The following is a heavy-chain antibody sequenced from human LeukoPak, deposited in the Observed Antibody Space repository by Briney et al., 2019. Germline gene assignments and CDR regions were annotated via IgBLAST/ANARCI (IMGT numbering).Heavy chain of an antibody. J-gene: IGHJ4*02. D-gene: IGHD4-17*01. CDR2: TSSSSSFR. CDR3: ARDPTYGDYVGY. Sequence: PGGALRLSCADSGFTFSSSSMNWVRQAPGKGLGRGSSTSSSSSFRYTAGSVKGRFTISRDNATNSLYLQMNSLRAEDTAVYYCARDPTYGDYVGYWGQGTLVTVSS. V-gene: IGHV3-21*01. CDR1: GFTFSSSS.